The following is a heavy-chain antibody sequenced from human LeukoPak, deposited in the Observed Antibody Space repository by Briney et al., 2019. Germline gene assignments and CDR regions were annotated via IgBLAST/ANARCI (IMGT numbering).Heavy chain of an antibody. J-gene: IGHJ1*01. Sequence: GGSLRLSCAASGFSFNTYAMSWVRQAPGKGLEWVSAISNTGGSTYYADSVKGRFTISRDKSKNTLSLQMNSLRAEDAAVYYCAQQVGYCSSGSCYFTYWGQGTLVTVSS. D-gene: IGHD2-15*01. CDR1: GFSFNTYA. V-gene: IGHV3-23*01. CDR3: AQQVGYCSSGSCYFTY. CDR2: ISNTGGST.